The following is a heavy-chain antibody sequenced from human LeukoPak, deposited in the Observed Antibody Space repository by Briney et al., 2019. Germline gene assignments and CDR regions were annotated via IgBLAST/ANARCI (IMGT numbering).Heavy chain of an antibody. CDR2: IKRDGSEK. Sequence: GGSLRLSCGVSGFIFSNHWMSWLRQAPGKGVEWVANIKRDGSEKNYKDSVKGRFTISRDNAKNSLYLHMNSLRAEDTAVYYCARDGYTTSSVLRDWGQGTLVTVSS. V-gene: IGHV3-7*01. D-gene: IGHD6-6*01. J-gene: IGHJ4*02. CDR3: ARDGYTTSSVLRD. CDR1: GFIFSNHW.